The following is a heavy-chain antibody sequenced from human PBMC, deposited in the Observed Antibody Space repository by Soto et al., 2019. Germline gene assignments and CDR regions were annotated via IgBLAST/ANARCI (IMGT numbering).Heavy chain of an antibody. V-gene: IGHV1-69*01. J-gene: IGHJ6*02. CDR3: ARRVGGIAARRGYYYGMDV. D-gene: IGHD6-6*01. CDR2: IIPIFGTA. CDR1: GGTFSSYA. Sequence: QVQLVQSGAEVKKPGSSVKVSCKASGGTFSSYAISWVRQAPGQGLEWMGGIIPIFGTAHYAPKFQGRVTITADESTSTAYMERSSLRSEDTAVYYCARRVGGIAARRGYYYGMDVWGQGTTVTVSS.